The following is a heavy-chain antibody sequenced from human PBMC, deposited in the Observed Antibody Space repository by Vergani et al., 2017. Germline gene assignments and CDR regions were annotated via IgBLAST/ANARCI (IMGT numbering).Heavy chain of an antibody. CDR1: GFTFDDYA. CDR3: AGRFGGYIPKSRWLRSPTYYFDY. J-gene: IGHJ4*02. D-gene: IGHD5-12*01. Sequence: VQLVQSGGGLVQPGRSLRLSCAASGFTFDDYAMHWVRQAPGKGLEWVSGISWNSGSIGYADSVKGRFTISRDNAKNSLYLQMNSLRAEDTALYYCAGRFGGYIPKSRWLRSPTYYFDYWGQGTLVTVSS. V-gene: IGHV3-9*01. CDR2: ISWNSGSI.